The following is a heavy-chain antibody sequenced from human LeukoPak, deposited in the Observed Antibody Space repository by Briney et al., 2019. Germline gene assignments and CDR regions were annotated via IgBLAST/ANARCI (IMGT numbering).Heavy chain of an antibody. CDR2: IYYSGST. CDR3: ARQPYGTYCGGDCYQPYYFEY. D-gene: IGHD2-21*02. CDR1: GGSISSSTYY. Sequence: SETLSLTCTVSGGSISSSTYYWGWIRQLPGKGLEWIGSIYYSGSTYYNPSLKSRVTISVDTSENQFSLKLSSVTAADTAVYYCARQPYGTYCGGDCYQPYYFEYWGQGTLVTVSS. J-gene: IGHJ4*02. V-gene: IGHV4-39*01.